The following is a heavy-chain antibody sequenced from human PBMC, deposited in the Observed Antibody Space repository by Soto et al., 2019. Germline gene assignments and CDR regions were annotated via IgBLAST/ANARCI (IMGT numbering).Heavy chain of an antibody. CDR3: STGAAAGAYVFDI. J-gene: IGHJ3*02. V-gene: IGHV3-15*01. CDR1: GFTFSNAW. D-gene: IGHD6-13*01. Sequence: GGSLRLSCVVSGFTFSNAWMSWVRQAPGKGLEWVGRIKSNTDGGTTDYAAPVKGRFTISRDESKNTLYLQMNSLKTEDTAVYYCSTGAAAGAYVFDIWGQGTMVTVSS. CDR2: IKSNTDGGTT.